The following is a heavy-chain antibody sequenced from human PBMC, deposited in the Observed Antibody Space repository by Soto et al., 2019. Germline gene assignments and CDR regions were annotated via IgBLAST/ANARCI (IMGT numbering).Heavy chain of an antibody. CDR2: IYQSGSS. J-gene: IGHJ5*02. CDR3: ARAVPNESKVVTVDWIDP. Sequence: SDTLSLLCAVSGGTISSINWASLVRHHPGKGLEWVGGIYQSGSSNYNPSLKCRVTISENKCNKQFSLNLGSVTAAETAVYYCARAVPNESKVVTVDWIDPWGQGTLVTVSS. CDR1: GGTISSINW. V-gene: IGHV4-4*02. D-gene: IGHD1-1*01.